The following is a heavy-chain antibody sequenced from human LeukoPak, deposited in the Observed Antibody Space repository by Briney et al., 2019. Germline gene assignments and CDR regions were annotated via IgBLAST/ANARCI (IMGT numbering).Heavy chain of an antibody. Sequence: GASVKVSCKASGYTFTSYYMHWVRQAPGQGLEWMGWISAYNGNTNYAQKLQGRVTMTTDTSTSTAYMELRSLRSDDTAVYYCARDRGPGCSSTSCYSWFDPWGQGTLVTVSS. J-gene: IGHJ5*02. CDR1: GYTFTSYY. V-gene: IGHV1-18*04. D-gene: IGHD2-2*01. CDR3: ARDRGPGCSSTSCYSWFDP. CDR2: ISAYNGNT.